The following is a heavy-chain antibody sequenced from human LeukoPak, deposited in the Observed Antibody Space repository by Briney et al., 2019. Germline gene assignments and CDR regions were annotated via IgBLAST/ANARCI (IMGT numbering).Heavy chain of an antibody. V-gene: IGHV1-8*01. CDR2: MNPNSGNT. CDR3: AIRPATIQPDY. D-gene: IGHD5-12*01. Sequence: GASVKVSCKASGYTFTSYDISWVRQAAGQGLEWMGWMNPNSGNTGYAQKFQGRVTMTRNTSISTAYMELSSLRSEDTAVYYCAIRPATIQPDYWGQGTLVTVSS. J-gene: IGHJ4*02. CDR1: GYTFTSYD.